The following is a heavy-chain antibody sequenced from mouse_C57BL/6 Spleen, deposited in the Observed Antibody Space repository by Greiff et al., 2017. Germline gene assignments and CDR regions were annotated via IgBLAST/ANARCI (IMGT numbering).Heavy chain of an antibody. V-gene: IGHV1-82*01. Sequence: QVKLQQSGPELVKPGASVKISCKASGYAFSSSWMNWVKQRPGKGLEWIGRIYPGDGDTNYNGKFKGKATLTADKSSSTAYMQLSSLTSEDSAVYFCARRKDSDRSYYAMYYWGQGTSVTVSS. CDR3: ARRKDSDRSYYAMYY. CDR1: GYAFSSSW. D-gene: IGHD3-2*01. J-gene: IGHJ4*01. CDR2: IYPGDGDT.